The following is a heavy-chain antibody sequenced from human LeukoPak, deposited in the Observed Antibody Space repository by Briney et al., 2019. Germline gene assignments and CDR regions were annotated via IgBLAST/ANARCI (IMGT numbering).Heavy chain of an antibody. Sequence: GASVKVSCKASGGTFSSYAISWVRQAPGQGLEWMGGIIPIFGTANYAQKFQGRVTITADESTSTAYMELSSLRSEDTAVYYCARATCQLEGRNYYYYYGMDVWGKGTTVTVSS. V-gene: IGHV1-69*01. D-gene: IGHD6-13*01. CDR3: ARATCQLEGRNYYYYYGMDV. CDR1: GGTFSSYA. J-gene: IGHJ6*04. CDR2: IIPIFGTA.